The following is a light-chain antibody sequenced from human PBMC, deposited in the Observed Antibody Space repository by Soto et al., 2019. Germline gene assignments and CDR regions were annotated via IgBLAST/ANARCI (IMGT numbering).Light chain of an antibody. Sequence: DIQMTQSPSSLSASVGDRVTITCRASQSISSYLYWYQQKPGKAPKLLIYAASSLQSGVPSRFSGSGSGTDFTLANSSLQPGGLATYYCQQSYSTPPSFGQRTKLEIE. V-gene: IGKV1-39*01. CDR2: AAS. CDR1: QSISSY. J-gene: IGKJ2*01. CDR3: QQSYSTPPS.